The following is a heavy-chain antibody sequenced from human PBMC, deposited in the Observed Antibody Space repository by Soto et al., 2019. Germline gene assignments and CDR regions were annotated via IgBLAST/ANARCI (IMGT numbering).Heavy chain of an antibody. Sequence: ASVKVSCKASNYTFPTYGISWVRQAPGQGLEWMGWISVHNGNTNYAQKFQDRVTMTTDTSTSTAYMELRSLKSDDTAVFYCGSGHSSWYYESWGQGTPVTVSS. J-gene: IGHJ4*02. CDR1: NYTFPTYG. CDR3: GSGHSSWYYES. D-gene: IGHD2-15*01. V-gene: IGHV1-18*01. CDR2: ISVHNGNT.